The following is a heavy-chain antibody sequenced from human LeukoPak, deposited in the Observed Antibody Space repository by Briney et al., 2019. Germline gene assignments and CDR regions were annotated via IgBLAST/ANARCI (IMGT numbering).Heavy chain of an antibody. Sequence: SQTLSLTCTVSGGSISSEDYYWSWIRQPPGKGLEWIGYIYYSGSTSYNPSLKSRVTISIDTSKNQFSLKLSSVTAADTAMYYCARARVGYCSATSCHRLFDYWGQGTLVTVSS. CDR3: ARARVGYCSATSCHRLFDY. J-gene: IGHJ4*02. CDR2: IYYSGST. CDR1: GGSISSEDYY. V-gene: IGHV4-30-4*08. D-gene: IGHD2-2*02.